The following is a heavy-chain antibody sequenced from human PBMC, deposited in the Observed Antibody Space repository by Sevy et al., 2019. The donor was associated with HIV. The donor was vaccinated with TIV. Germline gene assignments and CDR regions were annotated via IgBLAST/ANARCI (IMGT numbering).Heavy chain of an antibody. D-gene: IGHD1-20*01. CDR1: GFTFSSYA. CDR2: ISGSGGST. CDR3: AKDGYKPSVGDENYYYYYMGV. J-gene: IGHJ6*03. Sequence: GGSLRLSCAASGFTFSSYAMGWVRQAPGKGLEWVSAISGSGGSTYYADSVKGRFTISRDNSKNTLYLQMNSLRAEDTAVYYCAKDGYKPSVGDENYYYYYMGVWGKGTTVTVSS. V-gene: IGHV3-23*01.